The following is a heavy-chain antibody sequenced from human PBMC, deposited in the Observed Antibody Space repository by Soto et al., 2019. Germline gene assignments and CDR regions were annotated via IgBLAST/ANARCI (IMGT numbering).Heavy chain of an antibody. D-gene: IGHD2-15*01. J-gene: IGHJ6*02. CDR1: GGSFSGYY. CDR2: INHSGST. V-gene: IGHV4-34*01. CDR3: ARDPRRYCSGGSCYSRYYYYGMDV. Sequence: QVQLQQWGAGLLKPSETLSLTCAVYGGSFSGYYWSWIRQPPGKGLEWIGEINHSGSTNYNPSLKSRVTISVDTSKNQSSLKLSSVTAADTAVYYCARDPRRYCSGGSCYSRYYYYGMDVWGQGTTVTVSS.